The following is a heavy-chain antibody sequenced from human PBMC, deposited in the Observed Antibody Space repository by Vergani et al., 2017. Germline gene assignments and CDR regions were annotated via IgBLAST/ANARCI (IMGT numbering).Heavy chain of an antibody. CDR1: GGSLSGYY. CDR3: ARSIVSRNPPDYFDN. V-gene: IGHV4-59*01. Sequence: QVQLQESGPGLVRPSETLSLPCTVSGGSLSGYYWNWIRQTPGEGLEWIGYVEDSGYLKYNPSLKTRVSMSSDTANNQFSLILSSVTVADTAVYYCARSIVSRNPPDYFDNWGQGTLVTVSS. J-gene: IGHJ4*02. D-gene: IGHD1-14*01. CDR2: VEDSGYL.